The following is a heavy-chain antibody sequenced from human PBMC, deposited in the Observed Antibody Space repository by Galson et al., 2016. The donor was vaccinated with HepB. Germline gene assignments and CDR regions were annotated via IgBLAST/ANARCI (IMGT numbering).Heavy chain of an antibody. J-gene: IGHJ6*02. Sequence: SLRLSCAASGFRFTYYGLHWVRQAPGKGLAWVAVISYDGNKEYYADSVKGRFTIFRDNPKTTVYLEMNSLRVEDTAVYYCAKDSILGATAGFYGIDVWGQGTTVTVSS. CDR2: ISYDGNKE. D-gene: IGHD1-26*01. CDR1: GFRFTYYG. V-gene: IGHV3-30*18. CDR3: AKDSILGATAGFYGIDV.